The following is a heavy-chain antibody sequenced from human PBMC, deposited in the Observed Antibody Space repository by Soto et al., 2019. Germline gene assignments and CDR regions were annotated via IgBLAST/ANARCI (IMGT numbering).Heavy chain of an antibody. CDR2: ISSSSSYI. CDR3: AAVTLSYYYYYMDV. D-gene: IGHD4-4*01. J-gene: IGHJ6*03. Sequence: GGSLRLSCAASGFTFSSYSMNWVRQAPGKGLEWVSSISSSSSYIYYADSVKGRFTISRDNAKNSLYLQMNSLRAEDTAVYYCAAVTLSYYYYYMDVWGKGTTVTVSS. V-gene: IGHV3-21*01. CDR1: GFTFSSYS.